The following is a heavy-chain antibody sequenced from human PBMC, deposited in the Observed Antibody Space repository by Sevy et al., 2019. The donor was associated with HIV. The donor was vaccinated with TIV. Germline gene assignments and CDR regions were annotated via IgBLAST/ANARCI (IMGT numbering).Heavy chain of an antibody. Sequence: GGSLRLSCAASGFIFSRYEMNWVRQAPGKGLEWVSYISHSGGAINYADSVKDRFTVSRDNAKNSLYLQMDSLRAEDTAVYYCARDLPPSATTVAHFDYWGQGTLVTVSS. CDR1: GFIFSRYE. V-gene: IGHV3-48*03. D-gene: IGHD4-17*01. CDR2: ISHSGGAI. J-gene: IGHJ4*02. CDR3: ARDLPPSATTVAHFDY.